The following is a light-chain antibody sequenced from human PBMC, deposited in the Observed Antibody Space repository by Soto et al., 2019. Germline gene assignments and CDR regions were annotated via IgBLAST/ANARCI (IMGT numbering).Light chain of an antibody. J-gene: IGKJ5*01. CDR3: QQYTGPPTT. CDR2: GAS. CDR1: QSVSSGY. V-gene: IGKV3-20*01. Sequence: EIVLTQSPGTLSLSPWEKATLSCRASQSVSSGYLDWYQQKTGQAPRLLIYGASSRATGIPDRLSGSGYGTDFTITITRLETEDSAVYFCQQYTGPPTTFGQGTRLEIK.